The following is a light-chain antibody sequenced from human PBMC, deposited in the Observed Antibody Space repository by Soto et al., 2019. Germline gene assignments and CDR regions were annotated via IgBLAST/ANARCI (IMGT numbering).Light chain of an antibody. CDR2: SNN. V-gene: IGLV1-44*01. Sequence: QLVLTQPPSASGTPGQRVTISCSGSSSNIGSNTVNWYQQLPGTAPKLLIYSNNQRPSGVPVRFSGSKSGTSASLAISGLQSEDEADYYCAAWDDSLNGWVFGGGTKLTVL. CDR1: SSNIGSNT. J-gene: IGLJ3*02. CDR3: AAWDDSLNGWV.